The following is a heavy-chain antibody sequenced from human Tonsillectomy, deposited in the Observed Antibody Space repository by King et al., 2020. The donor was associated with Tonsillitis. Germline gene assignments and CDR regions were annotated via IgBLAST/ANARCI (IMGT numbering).Heavy chain of an antibody. J-gene: IGHJ4*02. CDR1: GFTFSRYV. D-gene: IGHD7-27*01. Sequence: VQLVESGGGVVQPGRSLRLSCAASGFTFSRYVMNWVRQAPGKGLEWVAVISFDGSNKYYPDSVRGRFTISRDNSKNTLYLQMHSLRAEDTAVYYCASDGRELTGDYSLGSWGQGTLVTLSS. CDR3: ASDGRELTGDYSLGS. CDR2: ISFDGSNK. V-gene: IGHV3-30-3*01.